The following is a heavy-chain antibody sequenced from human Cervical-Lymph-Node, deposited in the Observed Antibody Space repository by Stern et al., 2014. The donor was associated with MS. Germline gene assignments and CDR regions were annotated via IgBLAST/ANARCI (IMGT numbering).Heavy chain of an antibody. J-gene: IGHJ2*01. CDR2: FYPGDSDT. CDR3: ARATEGSYYDSSGFYSWYFDL. D-gene: IGHD3-22*01. CDR1: GYTFTTYW. V-gene: IGHV5-51*03. Sequence: EVQLVESGAEVKKPGESLTISCQGSGYTFTTYWIVWVRQVPGKGLEWMGIFYPGDSDTRYSLTFQGQVTISADNSISTAYLHLSSLKASDTAMYYCARATEGSYYDSSGFYSWYFDLWGRGTLVTVSS.